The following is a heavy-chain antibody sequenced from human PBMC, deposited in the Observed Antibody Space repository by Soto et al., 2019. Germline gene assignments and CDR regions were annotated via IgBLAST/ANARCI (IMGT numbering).Heavy chain of an antibody. V-gene: IGHV3-33*01. CDR1: GFTFSSYG. D-gene: IGHD3-22*01. J-gene: IGHJ4*02. CDR3: ARVNSVFSGYYDY. CDR2: IWYDGSNK. Sequence: PGGSLRLSCAESGFTFSSYGMHWVRQAPGKGLEWVAVIWYDGSNKYYADSVKGRFTISRDNSKNTLYLQMNSLRAEDTAVYYCARVNSVFSGYYDYWGQGTLVIVSS.